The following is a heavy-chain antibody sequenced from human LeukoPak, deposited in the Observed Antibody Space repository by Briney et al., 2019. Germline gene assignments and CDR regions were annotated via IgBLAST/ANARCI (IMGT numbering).Heavy chain of an antibody. CDR3: ASLVGTAMVTWYYFDY. CDR2: FDPEDGET. V-gene: IGHV1-24*01. J-gene: IGHJ4*02. D-gene: IGHD5-18*01. Sequence: ASVKVSCKVSGYTLTELSMHWVRRAPGKGLEWMGGFDPEDGETIYAQKFQGRVTMTEDTSTDTAYMELSSLRSEDTAVYYCASLVGTAMVTWYYFDYWGQGTLVTVSS. CDR1: GYTLTELS.